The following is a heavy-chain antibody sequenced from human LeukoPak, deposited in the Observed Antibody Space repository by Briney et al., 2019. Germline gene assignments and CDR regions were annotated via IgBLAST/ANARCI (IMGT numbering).Heavy chain of an antibody. Sequence: SETLSLTCTVSGGSISSGDYYWSWIRQPPGKGLEWIGYISYSGSAYYNPSLKSRVTISVDTSKNQFSLRLSSVTAADTAVYYCARRGYLCGQMDYWGQGTLVTVSS. J-gene: IGHJ4*02. D-gene: IGHD2-21*01. CDR1: GGSISSGDYY. CDR3: ARRGYLCGQMDY. CDR2: ISYSGSA. V-gene: IGHV4-30-4*01.